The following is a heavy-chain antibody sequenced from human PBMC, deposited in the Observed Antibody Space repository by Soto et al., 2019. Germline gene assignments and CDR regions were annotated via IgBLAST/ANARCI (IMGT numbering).Heavy chain of an antibody. CDR3: ARDPYHVLMVNAPNLYGMDV. D-gene: IGHD2-8*01. J-gene: IGHJ6*02. V-gene: IGHV1-18*01. CDR2: ISAYNGNT. Sequence: GASVKVSCKASGYTFTNFGISWVRQAPGQGLEWMGWISAYNGNTNYAQNFQGRVTMATDTSTSTAYMELRSLRSDDTAVYYCARDPYHVLMVNAPNLYGMDVWGQGTTVTVS. CDR1: GYTFTNFG.